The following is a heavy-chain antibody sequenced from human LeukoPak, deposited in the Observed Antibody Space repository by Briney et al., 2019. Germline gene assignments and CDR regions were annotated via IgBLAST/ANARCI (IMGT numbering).Heavy chain of an antibody. D-gene: IGHD6-19*01. Sequence: GASVKVSCKASGYTFTSYGISWVRQAPGQGLEWMGWISAYNGNTNYAQKLQGRVTMTTDTSTSTVYMELSSLRSEDTAVYYCAREAVAGTHYFDYWGQGTLVTVSS. CDR1: GYTFTSYG. CDR3: AREAVAGTHYFDY. J-gene: IGHJ4*02. CDR2: ISAYNGNT. V-gene: IGHV1-18*01.